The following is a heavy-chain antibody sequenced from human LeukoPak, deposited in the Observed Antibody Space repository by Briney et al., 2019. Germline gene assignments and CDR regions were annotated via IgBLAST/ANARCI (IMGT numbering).Heavy chain of an antibody. CDR3: AKITVSWAYSGAFDI. CDR2: ISGSGGST. V-gene: IGHV3-23*01. CDR1: GFTFSSYA. D-gene: IGHD1-20*01. J-gene: IGHJ3*02. Sequence: TGGSLRLSCAASGFTFSSYAMSWVRQAPGKGLEWVSTISGSGGSTYYADSVKGWFTISRDNSKNTLYLQMNSLRAEDTAIYYCAKITVSWAYSGAFDIWGQGTMVTVSS.